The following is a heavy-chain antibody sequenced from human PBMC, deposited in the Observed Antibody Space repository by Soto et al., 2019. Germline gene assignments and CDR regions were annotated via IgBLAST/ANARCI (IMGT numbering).Heavy chain of an antibody. Sequence: EVQLVDSGGGLVQPGGSLRLSCAASGFTFKNYWMTWVRQPPGKGLEWVASIRQDGSETYYVDSVKGRFTVSRDNAKNSLYLQMNRLRAEDTAVYYCARPRFSFSAYYLPDYWAQGALVTVSS. CDR3: ARPRFSFSAYYLPDY. D-gene: IGHD5-12*01. V-gene: IGHV3-7*01. CDR2: IRQDGSET. CDR1: GFTFKNYW. J-gene: IGHJ4*02.